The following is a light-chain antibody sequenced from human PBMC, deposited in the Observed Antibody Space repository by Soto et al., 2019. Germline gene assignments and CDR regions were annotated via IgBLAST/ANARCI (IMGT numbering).Light chain of an antibody. Sequence: DIQMTQSPSTLSASVGDVVTITCRASQTISRWLAWYQQKPGKAPKLLIYDASTLESGVPSRFSGSGSGTEFTLTISSLQPDDFATYYCHPYNTFWTFAQGTKVDIK. V-gene: IGKV1-5*01. CDR2: DAS. J-gene: IGKJ1*01. CDR3: HPYNTFWT. CDR1: QTISRW.